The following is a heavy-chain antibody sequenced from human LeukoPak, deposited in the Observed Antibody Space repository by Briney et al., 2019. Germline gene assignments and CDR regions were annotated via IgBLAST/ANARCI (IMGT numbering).Heavy chain of an antibody. CDR3: ARGLDSSGYYAP. J-gene: IGHJ5*02. V-gene: IGHV1-46*01. CDR1: GYSFTSYW. CDR2: INPSGGTT. D-gene: IGHD3-22*01. Sequence: GESLKISCKGSGYSFTSYWIGWVRQAPGQGLEWMGIINPSGGTTSCAQKFQGRVTMTRDTSTSTVYMELSSLRSEDTAVYYCARGLDSSGYYAPWGQGTLVTVSA.